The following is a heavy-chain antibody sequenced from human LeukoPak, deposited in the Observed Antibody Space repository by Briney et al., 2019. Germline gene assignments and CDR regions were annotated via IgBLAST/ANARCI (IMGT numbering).Heavy chain of an antibody. J-gene: IGHJ3*02. CDR1: GGTFSSYY. Sequence: SETLSLTCAVSGGTFSSYYWSWIRQPPGKGLEWIGYIYYSGSTNYNPSLKSRVTISVDTSKNQISLKLTSVTAPDTAVYYCARDRNRSFDIWGQGTMVTVSS. CDR3: ARDRNRSFDI. CDR2: IYYSGST. V-gene: IGHV4-59*01.